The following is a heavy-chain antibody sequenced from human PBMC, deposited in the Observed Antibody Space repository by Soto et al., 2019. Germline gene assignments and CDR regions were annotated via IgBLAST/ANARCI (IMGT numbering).Heavy chain of an antibody. D-gene: IGHD3-16*01. CDR1: GYTFTNYD. J-gene: IGHJ5*02. V-gene: IGHV1-8*01. CDR3: ARGRFRRTWFDP. Sequence: QVQLVQSGAEVKKPGASVKVSCKASGYTFTNYDIHWVRQATGQGLEWMGWMNPDSGNTGQSKQFQGRVPMARDTSISTAYMAMSSLRSEDTAVYYCARGRFRRTWFDPWGQGTLVTVSS. CDR2: MNPDSGNT.